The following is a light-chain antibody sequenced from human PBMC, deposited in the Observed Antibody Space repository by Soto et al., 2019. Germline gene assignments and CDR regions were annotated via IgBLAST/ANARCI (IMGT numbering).Light chain of an antibody. CDR2: DVS. CDR1: SSDVGGYKY. CDR3: SSYTRSSTLV. J-gene: IGLJ2*01. V-gene: IGLV2-14*01. Sequence: QSALTQPASVSGSPGQSITISCTGTSSDVGGYKYVSWYQQYPGKAPKLMIYDVSDRPSGISNRFSGSKSGNTASLTISGLQAEDEADYYCSSYTRSSTLVFGGGTKLTVL.